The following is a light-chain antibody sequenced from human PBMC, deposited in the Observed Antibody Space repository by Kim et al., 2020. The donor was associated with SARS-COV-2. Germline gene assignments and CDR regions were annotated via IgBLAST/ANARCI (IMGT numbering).Light chain of an antibody. Sequence: VETVRSTSQGDNLRSYFEARYQQKTAQAPVFVIYCNNNQPSGSPARCSAASSGNTASLIITGAQAEEEADDFCNSRDKSGNLVVFGGGTQLTVL. V-gene: IGLV3-19*01. CDR3: NSRDKSGNLVV. CDR1: NLRSYF. J-gene: IGLJ2*01. CDR2: CNN.